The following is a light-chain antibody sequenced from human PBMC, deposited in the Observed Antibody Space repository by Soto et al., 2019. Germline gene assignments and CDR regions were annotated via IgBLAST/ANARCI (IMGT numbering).Light chain of an antibody. CDR2: GAS. V-gene: IGKV3-11*01. J-gene: IGKJ1*01. CDR1: QSVSTY. Sequence: EVALTQSPATLSLSPGERATLSCRASQSVSTYLAWYQQRPGQAPRLLIYGASTRATGIPARFSGSGSGTDFTLTISSLEPEDFAVYYCQQRTNWWTFGQGTKVEMK. CDR3: QQRTNWWT.